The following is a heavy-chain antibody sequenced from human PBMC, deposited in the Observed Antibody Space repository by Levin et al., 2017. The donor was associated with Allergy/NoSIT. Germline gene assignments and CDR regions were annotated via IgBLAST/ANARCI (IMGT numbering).Heavy chain of an antibody. CDR2: ISGSGGSI. J-gene: IGHJ4*02. CDR1: GFALRNYA. Sequence: GESLKISCIVSGFALRNYAMSWVRQAPGKGLEWVSAISGSGGSIYYADSVRGRFTMSKDNSGNILFLQMNSLRVEDTAFYFCAREVGPTSKAFDFWGPGTLVIVS. D-gene: IGHD1-26*01. V-gene: IGHV3-23*01. CDR3: AREVGPTSKAFDF.